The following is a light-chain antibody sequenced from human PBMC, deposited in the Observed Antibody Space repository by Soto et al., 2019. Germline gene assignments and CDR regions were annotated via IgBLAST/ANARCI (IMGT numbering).Light chain of an antibody. CDR3: QKHNGAPFT. V-gene: IGKV1-27*01. Sequence: DIQMTQSPSSLSESIGDRVTITCRASQGISTYLAWYQQKPGKVPKLLIYAASTLQSGVPSRFSGSGSGTHFTLTINNLQPEDVATFYCQKHNGAPFTFGPGPKVDIK. CDR1: QGISTY. J-gene: IGKJ3*01. CDR2: AAS.